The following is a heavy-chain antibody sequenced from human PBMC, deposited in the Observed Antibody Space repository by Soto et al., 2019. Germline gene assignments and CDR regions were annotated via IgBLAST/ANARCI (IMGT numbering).Heavy chain of an antibody. CDR1: GYPFTSHD. J-gene: IGHJ6*02. Sequence: GASVKVSCKASGYPFTSHDINWVPQATGQGPEWMGRINPILGIANYAQKFQGRVTITADKARSTAYRELSSLRSEDTAVYYCAMRSTSSPLYYYGMDVWGQGTTVTVSS. V-gene: IGHV1-69*04. D-gene: IGHD2-2*01. CDR3: AMRSTSSPLYYYGMDV. CDR2: INPILGIA.